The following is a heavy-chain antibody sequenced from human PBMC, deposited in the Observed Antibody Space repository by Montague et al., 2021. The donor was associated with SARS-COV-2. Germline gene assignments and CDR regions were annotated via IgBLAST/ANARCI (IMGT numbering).Heavy chain of an antibody. D-gene: IGHD1-1*01. Sequence: SETLSLTCAVYGGSFSDYHWTWIRQSPGEGLEWIGQINYGGSTKYNPSLKSRVTISIYTSKNQFSLKLTSVTAADTAVYYCARGAPGDWGQGTLVTVSS. V-gene: IGHV4-34*01. CDR2: INYGGST. CDR3: ARGAPGD. J-gene: IGHJ4*02. CDR1: GGSFSDYH.